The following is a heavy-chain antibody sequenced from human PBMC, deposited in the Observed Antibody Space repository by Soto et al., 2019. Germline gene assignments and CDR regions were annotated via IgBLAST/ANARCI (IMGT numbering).Heavy chain of an antibody. V-gene: IGHV4-31*03. CDR1: GGSISRGAAGSY. Sequence: SETLSLTCSVSGGSISRGAAGSYWSWIRQHPGKGLEWIGYIYYSGSTYYNPSLKSRVTISVDTSKNQFSLKLSSVTAADTAVYYCARSIDPWGQGTLVTVSS. CDR3: ARSIDP. CDR2: IYYSGST. J-gene: IGHJ5*02.